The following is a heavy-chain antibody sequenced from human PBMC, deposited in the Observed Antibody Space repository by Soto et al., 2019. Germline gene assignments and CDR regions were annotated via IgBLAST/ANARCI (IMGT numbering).Heavy chain of an antibody. CDR1: GYTFASYY. V-gene: IGHV1-2*02. J-gene: IGHJ3*01. D-gene: IGHD3-10*01. CDR2: INANVGDS. Sequence: QVQLVQSGAEVKKLGASVKVSCQASGYTFASYYIQWLRQAPGQGLEWMGWINANVGDSKFAPKFQGAVSTTADKSVATVYLELSSLRSDDTAVYYCARALSGWIRSSFDFWGQGTMVTVSA. CDR3: ARALSGWIRSSFDF.